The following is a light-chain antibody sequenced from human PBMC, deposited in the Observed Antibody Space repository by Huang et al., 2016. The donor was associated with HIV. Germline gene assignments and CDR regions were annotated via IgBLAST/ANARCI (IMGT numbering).Light chain of an antibody. CDR2: DAS. Sequence: DIQMTQSPSSLSASVGDRVTITCQESQDISNYLNWYHQKPGKAPKLLIYDASNLETGVPSRFSGSGSGTDVTFTISSLQPEDIATYYCQHYDNLALTFGGGTKVQIK. V-gene: IGKV1-33*01. J-gene: IGKJ4*01. CDR1: QDISNY. CDR3: QHYDNLALT.